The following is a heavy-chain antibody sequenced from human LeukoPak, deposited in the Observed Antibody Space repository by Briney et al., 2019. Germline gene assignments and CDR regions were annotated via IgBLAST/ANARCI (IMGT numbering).Heavy chain of an antibody. CDR1: GFTFSSYS. CDR2: IGSSSSTI. J-gene: IGHJ4*02. Sequence: GGSLRLSCAASGFTFSSYSMNWVRQAPGKGLEWVSYIGSSSSTIYYADSVKGRFTISRDNAKNSLYLQMNSLRAEDTAVYYCARRVVVAAAPYYFDYWGQGTLVTVSS. CDR3: ARRVVVAAAPYYFDY. V-gene: IGHV3-48*01. D-gene: IGHD2-2*01.